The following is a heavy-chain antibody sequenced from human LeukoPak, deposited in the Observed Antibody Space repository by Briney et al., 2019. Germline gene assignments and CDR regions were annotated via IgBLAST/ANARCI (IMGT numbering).Heavy chain of an antibody. D-gene: IGHD1-1*01. CDR2: ISGSGSHA. CDR1: GFNFGSYA. Sequence: PGGSLRLSCAASGFNFGSYAMGWPRQAAGQGLEWVSAISGSGSHANYAESVKGRFTISRDNSKNTLYLQMHSLIAADTAVYYCGSGPVGTTVPWGQGTLVTVSS. J-gene: IGHJ5*02. CDR3: GSGPVGTTVP. V-gene: IGHV3-23*01.